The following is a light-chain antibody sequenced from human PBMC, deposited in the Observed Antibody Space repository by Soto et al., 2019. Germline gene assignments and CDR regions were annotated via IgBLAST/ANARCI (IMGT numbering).Light chain of an antibody. CDR3: QQYGSSHRA. J-gene: IGKJ1*01. Sequence: IVLTQSPGTLSLSPGERATLSCRASQSVSSSYLAWYKQKPGQAPRLVSYGASSRATGIPDRFSGSGSGTDFTLTISRLEPEDFEVYYCQQYGSSHRAFGQGTKVDIK. V-gene: IGKV3-20*01. CDR1: QSVSSSY. CDR2: GAS.